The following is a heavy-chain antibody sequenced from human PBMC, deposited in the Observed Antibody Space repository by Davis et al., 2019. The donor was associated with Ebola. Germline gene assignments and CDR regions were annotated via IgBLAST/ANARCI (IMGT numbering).Heavy chain of an antibody. CDR1: GFTFSSYW. CDR3: ARRRGYSYGSYYFDY. Sequence: GESLKISCAASGFTFSSYWMSWVRQAPGKGLEWVANIKQDVSEKYYVDSVKGRFTISRDNAKNSPYLQMNSLRAEDTAVYYCARRRGYSYGSYYFDYWGQGTLVTVSS. V-gene: IGHV3-7*03. D-gene: IGHD5-18*01. CDR2: IKQDVSEK. J-gene: IGHJ4*02.